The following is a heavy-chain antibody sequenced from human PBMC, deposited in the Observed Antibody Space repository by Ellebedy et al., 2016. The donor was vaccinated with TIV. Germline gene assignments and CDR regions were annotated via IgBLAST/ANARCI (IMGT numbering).Heavy chain of an antibody. Sequence: PGGSLRLSCAASGFTFSSHDMHWVRQATGKGLEWVSAIGTAGDTYYPGSVKGRFTIYRENAKNSLYLQMNSLSAGDTAVYYCARASNGMDVWGQGTTVTVSS. CDR3: ARASNGMDV. CDR1: GFTFSSHD. V-gene: IGHV3-13*01. CDR2: IGTAGDT. J-gene: IGHJ6*02.